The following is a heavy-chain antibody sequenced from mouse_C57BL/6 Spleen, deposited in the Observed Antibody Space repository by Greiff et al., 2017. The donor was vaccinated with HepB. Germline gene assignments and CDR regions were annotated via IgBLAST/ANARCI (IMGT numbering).Heavy chain of an antibody. CDR1: GFNIKNTY. D-gene: IGHD1-1*01. CDR3: ARETRGSSYGFAY. CDR2: IDPANGNT. Sequence: EVQLQQSVAELVRPGASVKLSCTASGFNIKNTYMHWVKQRPEQGLEWIGRIDPANGNTKYAPKFQGKATITADTTSNTSYLQRSSLTSEDTAIYYCARETRGSSYGFAYWGQGTLVTVSA. J-gene: IGHJ3*01. V-gene: IGHV14-3*01.